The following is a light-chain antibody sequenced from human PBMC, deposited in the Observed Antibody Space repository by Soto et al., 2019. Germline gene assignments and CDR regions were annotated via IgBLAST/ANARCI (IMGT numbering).Light chain of an antibody. J-gene: IGKJ5*01. CDR1: QSVSRK. Sequence: EILITQSPATLSVSPGERATLSCRASQSVSRKLAWYQHKPGQAPRLIIYDTSTRADGIPARFSGSGSETNFTLTILTLQSEDFAFYYCQQYNTWRSITFGQGTRLEIK. CDR2: DTS. V-gene: IGKV3-15*01. CDR3: QQYNTWRSIT.